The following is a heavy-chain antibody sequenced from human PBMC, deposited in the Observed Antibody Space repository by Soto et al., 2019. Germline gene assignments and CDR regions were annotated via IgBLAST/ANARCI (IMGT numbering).Heavy chain of an antibody. D-gene: IGHD6-13*01. Sequence: PSETLSLTCAVSGGSISSSNRWTWVRLPPGKGLKWIGEIYPSGITNYSPSLKSRVTMSVDKSKNQFSLKLNSVTAADTAMYYCGREACKRAASNLFLDNLGQEALVEVS. CDR1: GGSISSSNR. CDR2: IYPSGIT. J-gene: IGHJ4*01. V-gene: IGHV4-4*02. CDR3: GREACKRAASNLFLDN.